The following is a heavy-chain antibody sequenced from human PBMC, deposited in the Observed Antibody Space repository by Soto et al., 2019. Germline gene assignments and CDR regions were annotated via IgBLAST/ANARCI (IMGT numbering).Heavy chain of an antibody. V-gene: IGHV3-23*01. CDR1: GFTFSSYA. CDR2: ISGSGGST. D-gene: IGHD3-10*01. Sequence: GGSLRLSCAASGFTFSSYAMSWVRQAPGKGLEWVSAISGSGGSTYYADSVKGRFTISRDNSKNTLYLQMNSLRAEDTAVYYCATGVLWFGEFSYYFDYWGQGTLVTVSS. J-gene: IGHJ4*02. CDR3: ATGVLWFGEFSYYFDY.